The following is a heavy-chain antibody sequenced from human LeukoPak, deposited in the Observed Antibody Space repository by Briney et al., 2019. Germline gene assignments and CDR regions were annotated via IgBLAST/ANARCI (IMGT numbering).Heavy chain of an antibody. Sequence: GESLKISCKGSGYSFSSYWIGWVRQMPGKGLECMGIIYPGDSDTRYSPSFQGQVTISADNSITTAYLQWSSLKASDTAMYYCARRTSTSWYIDNCGQGTLVTVSS. CDR2: IYPGDSDT. J-gene: IGHJ4*02. V-gene: IGHV5-51*01. D-gene: IGHD6-13*01. CDR3: ARRTSTSWYIDN. CDR1: GYSFSSYW.